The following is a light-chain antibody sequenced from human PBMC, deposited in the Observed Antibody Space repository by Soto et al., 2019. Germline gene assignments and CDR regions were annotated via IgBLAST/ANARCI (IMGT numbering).Light chain of an antibody. Sequence: DLQMTQSPSTLSAYVRDRVTITCRASQSITNWVAWYQQKPGKAPKLLIYDASNLESGVPSRFSGGGSGTDFTLTVSSLQPDDFATYYCQQYNNYSPTFGQGTKVDIK. CDR3: QQYNNYSPT. J-gene: IGKJ1*01. CDR1: QSITNW. V-gene: IGKV1-5*01. CDR2: DAS.